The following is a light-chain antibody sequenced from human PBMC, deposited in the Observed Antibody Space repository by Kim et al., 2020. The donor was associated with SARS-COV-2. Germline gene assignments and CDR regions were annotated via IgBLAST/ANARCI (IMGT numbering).Light chain of an antibody. V-gene: IGLV3-1*01. Sequence: SPGQTASFTCSGDKLGDKYACWYQQKPGQSPVLVIYQDSKRPSGIPERFSGSNSGNTATLTISGTQAMDEADYYCQAWDSSTGVVFGGGTKLTVL. CDR3: QAWDSSTGVV. CDR1: KLGDKY. CDR2: QDS. J-gene: IGLJ2*01.